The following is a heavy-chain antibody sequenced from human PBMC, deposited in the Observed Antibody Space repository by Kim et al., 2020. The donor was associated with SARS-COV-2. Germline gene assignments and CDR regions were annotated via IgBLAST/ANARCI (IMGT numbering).Heavy chain of an antibody. CDR1: GFTVSRNY. CDR2: IYSGGGT. V-gene: IGHV3-66*01. D-gene: IGHD3-16*01. CDR3: AGGGTSYFYGMGV. J-gene: IGHJ6*02. Sequence: GGSLRLSRATSGFTVSRNYMSWVRQAPGKGLDWVAVIYSGGGTYYADSVKGRFTISRDIFKNTLYLQMNSLRGDDTAVYYCAGGGTSYFYGMGVWGQGTTVIVSS.